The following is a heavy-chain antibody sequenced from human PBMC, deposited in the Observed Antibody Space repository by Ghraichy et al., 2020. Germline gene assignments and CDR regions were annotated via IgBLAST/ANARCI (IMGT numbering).Heavy chain of an antibody. CDR1: GFSLSTSSMC. Sequence: SGPTLVKPTQTLTLTCTFSGFSLSTSSMCVSWIRQPPGKALEWLARIDWDDDKYYSTSLKTRLTISKDTSKNQVVLTMTNMDPVDTATYYCTRISHDYGEYGQFDYWGQGTLVTVSS. CDR3: TRISHDYGEYGQFDY. D-gene: IGHD4-17*01. CDR2: IDWDDDK. J-gene: IGHJ4*02. V-gene: IGHV2-70*11.